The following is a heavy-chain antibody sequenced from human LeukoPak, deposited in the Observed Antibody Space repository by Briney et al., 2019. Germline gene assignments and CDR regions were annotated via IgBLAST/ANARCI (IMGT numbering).Heavy chain of an antibody. CDR1: GGSMGNYY. D-gene: IGHD2-2*01. CDR2: TYDSGSS. J-gene: IGHJ4*02. Sequence: SETLSLTCAVSGGSMGNYYWSWIRQPPGKGLEWIGYTYDSGSSSYNPSLRSRVSISIDTSKNQFSLNLSSVTAADTAVYYCARGWASSWYYFDFWGQRTLVTVSS. V-gene: IGHV4-59*01. CDR3: ARGWASSWYYFDF.